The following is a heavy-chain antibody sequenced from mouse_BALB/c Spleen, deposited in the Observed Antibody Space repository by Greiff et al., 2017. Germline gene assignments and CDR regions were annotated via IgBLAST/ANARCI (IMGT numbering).Heavy chain of an antibody. CDR1: GYSITSDYA. CDR2: ISYSGST. CDR3: ARCLTGLWFAY. D-gene: IGHD4-1*01. J-gene: IGHJ3*01. Sequence: EVMLVESGPGLVKPSQSLSLTCTVTGYSITSDYAWNWIRQFPGNKLEWMGYISYSGSTSYNPSLKSRISITRDTSKNQFFLQLNSVTTEDTATYYCARCLTGLWFAYWGQGTLVTVSA. V-gene: IGHV3-2*02.